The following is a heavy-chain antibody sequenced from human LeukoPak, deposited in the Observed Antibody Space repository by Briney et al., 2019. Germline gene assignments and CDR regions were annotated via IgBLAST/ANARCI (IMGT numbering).Heavy chain of an antibody. J-gene: IGHJ4*02. Sequence: GTSLRLSCAASGFTFSKYAMHWVRQAPGKGLEWVSLIAYDGSNKYYADSVKGRFTISRDNSKNTLYLQMGSLRGEDTAVYYCAREHYGGKYFDYWGQGTLVSVSS. CDR3: AREHYGGKYFDY. D-gene: IGHD4-23*01. CDR2: IAYDGSNK. CDR1: GFTFSKYA. V-gene: IGHV3-30*04.